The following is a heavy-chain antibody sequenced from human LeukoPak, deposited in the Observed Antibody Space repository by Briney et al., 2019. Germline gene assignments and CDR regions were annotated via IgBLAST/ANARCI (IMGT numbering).Heavy chain of an antibody. J-gene: IGHJ6*03. V-gene: IGHV1-2*02. Sequence: GSVKVSCKASGYTFTGYYMHWVRQAPGQGLEWMGWINPNSGGTNYAQRFQGRVTMTRDTSISTAYMELSRLRSDDTAVYYCARAGYCSGGSCFGSYYYMDVWGKGTTVTVSS. CDR1: GYTFTGYY. CDR2: INPNSGGT. D-gene: IGHD2-15*01. CDR3: ARAGYCSGGSCFGSYYYMDV.